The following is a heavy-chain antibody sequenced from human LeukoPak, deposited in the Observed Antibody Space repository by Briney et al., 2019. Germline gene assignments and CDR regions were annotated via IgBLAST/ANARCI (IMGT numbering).Heavy chain of an antibody. J-gene: IGHJ4*02. D-gene: IGHD6-13*01. CDR3: TRMPAAIGLAFDY. CDR1: GFSLSTSGMC. Sequence: SGPALVKPTQTLTLTCTFSGFSLSTSGMCVSWIRQPPGKALEWLARIDWDDDKYYSTSLKTRLTISKDTSKNQVVLTMTNMDSVDTATYYCTRMPAAIGLAFDYWGQGTLVTVAS. CDR2: IDWDDDK. V-gene: IGHV2-70*11.